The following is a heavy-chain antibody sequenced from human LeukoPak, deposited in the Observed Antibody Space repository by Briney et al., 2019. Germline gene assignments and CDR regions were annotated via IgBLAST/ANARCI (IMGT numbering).Heavy chain of an antibody. V-gene: IGHV3-30-3*01. CDR3: ARDRTGVSGSYSFDY. CDR2: ISYDGSNK. D-gene: IGHD3-10*01. CDR1: GFTFSSYA. J-gene: IGHJ4*02. Sequence: GGSLRLSCAASGFTFSSYAMHWVRQAPGKGLEWVAVISYDGSNKYYADSVKGRFTISRDNSKNTLYLQMNSLRAEDTAVYYCARDRTGVSGSYSFDYWGQGTLVTVSS.